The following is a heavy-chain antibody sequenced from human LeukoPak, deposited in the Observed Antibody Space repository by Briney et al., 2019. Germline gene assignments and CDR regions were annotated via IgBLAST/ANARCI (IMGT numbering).Heavy chain of an antibody. CDR2: IIPSGDST. Sequence: ASVKVSCKASGNTFTRNYIQWVRQAPGQGLEWMGIIIPSGDSTTYAQKFQGRVTMTRDTSTRTVYMELSSLRSEDTAVYYCARDAGYYVSGSSLDYWGQGTLVTVSS. D-gene: IGHD3-10*01. J-gene: IGHJ4*02. CDR3: ARDAGYYVSGSSLDY. CDR1: GNTFTRNY. V-gene: IGHV1-46*01.